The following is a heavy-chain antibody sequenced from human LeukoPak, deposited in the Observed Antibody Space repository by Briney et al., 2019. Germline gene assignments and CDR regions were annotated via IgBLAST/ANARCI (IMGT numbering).Heavy chain of an antibody. Sequence: PGGSLRLSCAASGFTFSSYEMNWVRQAPGKGLEWVSYISSSGSTIYYADSVKGRFTISRDNAKNSLYLQMNSLRAEDTAVYYCARDDSGYESRWGQGTLVTVSS. CDR1: GFTFSSYE. V-gene: IGHV3-48*03. CDR2: ISSSGSTI. CDR3: ARDDSGYESR. J-gene: IGHJ4*02. D-gene: IGHD5-12*01.